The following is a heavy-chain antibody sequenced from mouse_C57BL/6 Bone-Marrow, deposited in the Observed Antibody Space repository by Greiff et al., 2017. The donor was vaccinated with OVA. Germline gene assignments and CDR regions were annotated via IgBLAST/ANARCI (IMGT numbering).Heavy chain of an antibody. Sequence: QVQLKQPGAELVMPGASVKLSCKASGYTFTSYWMHWVKQRPGQGLEWIGEIDPSDSYTNYNQKFKGKSTLTVDKSSSTAYMQLSSLTSEDSAVYYCARSDYGSSYGYVDVWGTGTTVTVSS. CDR3: ARSDYGSSYGYVDV. J-gene: IGHJ1*03. CDR2: IDPSDSYT. CDR1: GYTFTSYW. V-gene: IGHV1-69*01. D-gene: IGHD1-1*01.